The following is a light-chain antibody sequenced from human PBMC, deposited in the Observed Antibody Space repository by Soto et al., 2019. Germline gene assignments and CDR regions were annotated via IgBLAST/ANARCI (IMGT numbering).Light chain of an antibody. CDR2: WAS. CDR3: QDYYSSWT. Sequence: DIVMTQSPDSLAVSLVERATINFKSSQSFLYSSNNKNYLAWYQQKTGQPPKLLIDWASTRASGVPDRFSGSGSGTDFTPTISSLQAEDVGIYYCQDYYSSWTFGQGTKVDI. CDR1: QSFLYSSNNKNY. V-gene: IGKV4-1*01. J-gene: IGKJ1*01.